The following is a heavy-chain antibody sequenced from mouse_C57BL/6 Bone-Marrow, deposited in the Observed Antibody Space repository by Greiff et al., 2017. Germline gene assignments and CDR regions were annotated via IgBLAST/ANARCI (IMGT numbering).Heavy chain of an antibody. J-gene: IGHJ2*01. CDR1: GYTFTSYG. V-gene: IGHV1-81*01. CDR3: ARSGDCYYFDY. D-gene: IGHD3-3*01. Sequence: QVHVQQSGAELARPGASVKLSCKASGYTFTSYGISWVKQRTGQGLEWIGEIYPRSGNTYYNEKFKGKATLTADKSSSTAYMELRSLTSEDSAVYFCARSGDCYYFDYWGQGTTLTVSS. CDR2: IYPRSGNT.